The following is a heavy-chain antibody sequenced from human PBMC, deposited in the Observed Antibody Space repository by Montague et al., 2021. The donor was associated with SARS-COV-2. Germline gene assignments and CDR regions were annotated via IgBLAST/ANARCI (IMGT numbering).Heavy chain of an antibody. J-gene: IGHJ4*02. CDR3: ARAPVAHITIFGVVTSFDY. V-gene: IGHV4-34*01. Sequence: SETLSLTCAVYGGSFSGYYRSWIRQPPGKGLQWIGEINHSGSTNYNPSLKSRVTMSVDTSKNQFSLKLSSVTAADTAVYYCARAPVAHITIFGVVTSFDYWGQGTLVTVSS. CDR2: INHSGST. CDR1: GGSFSGYY. D-gene: IGHD3-3*01.